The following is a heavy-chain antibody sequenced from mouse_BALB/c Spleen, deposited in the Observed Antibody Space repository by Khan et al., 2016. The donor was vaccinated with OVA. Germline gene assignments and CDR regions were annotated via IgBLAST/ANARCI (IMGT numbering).Heavy chain of an antibody. CDR2: ISSDSNTI. CDR3: ARANWAWFAY. Sequence: EVELVESGGGLVQPGGSRKLSCAASGFSFSSLGMHWVRQAPEKGLEWVAYISSDSNTIYYVDTVKGRFTISRDNPKNTLFLQMTSLRSEDTAMYYCARANWAWFAYWGQGTLVTVSA. D-gene: IGHD4-1*01. J-gene: IGHJ3*01. V-gene: IGHV5-17*02. CDR1: GFSFSSLG.